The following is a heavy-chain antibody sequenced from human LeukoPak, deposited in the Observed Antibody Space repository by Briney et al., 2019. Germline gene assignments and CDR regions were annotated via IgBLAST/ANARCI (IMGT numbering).Heavy chain of an antibody. J-gene: IGHJ5*02. CDR2: IYYSGST. CDR3: ARSVQYYYDSSGYPDANNWFDP. Sequence: SETLSLTCTVSGGSISSYYWSWIRQPPGKGLEWIGYIYYSGSTNYNPSLKSRVTISVDTSKNQFSLKLSSVTAADTAVYYCARSVQYYYDSSGYPDANNWFDPWGQGTLVTVSS. V-gene: IGHV4-59*01. D-gene: IGHD3-22*01. CDR1: GGSISSYY.